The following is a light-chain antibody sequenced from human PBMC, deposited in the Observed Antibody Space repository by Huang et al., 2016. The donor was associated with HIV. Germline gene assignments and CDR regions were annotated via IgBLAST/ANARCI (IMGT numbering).Light chain of an antibody. CDR3: QQYGTSPRT. J-gene: IGKJ4*01. V-gene: IGKV3-20*01. CDR1: ENVSKNY. Sequence: EIVLTQSPGTLSLSPGESATLSCRASENVSKNYLVWYQQKPGQPPRLLLYGASSRAAGIPDRFIGSGSGTDFTLTITRLEPEDFAVYYCQQYGTSPRTFGGGTRVEI. CDR2: GAS.